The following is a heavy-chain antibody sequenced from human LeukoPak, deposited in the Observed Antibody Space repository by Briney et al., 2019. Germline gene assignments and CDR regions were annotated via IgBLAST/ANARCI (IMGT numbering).Heavy chain of an antibody. CDR3: AKDLGWELLVNYYYYMDA. J-gene: IGHJ6*03. CDR1: GFIFSSYW. CDR2: INTDGSST. V-gene: IGHV3-74*01. Sequence: AGGSLRLSCAASGFIFSSYWMHWVRHAPGKGLAWVSRINTDGSSTSYADSVKGRFTISRDNSKNTLYLQMNSLRAEDTAVYYCAKDLGWELLVNYYYYMDAWGKGTTVTISS. D-gene: IGHD1-26*01.